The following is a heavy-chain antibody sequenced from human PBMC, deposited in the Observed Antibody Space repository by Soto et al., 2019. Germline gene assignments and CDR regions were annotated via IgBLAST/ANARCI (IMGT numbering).Heavy chain of an antibody. Sequence: SETLSLTCAVYGGSFSGYYWSWIRQPPGKGLEWIGEINHSGSTNYNPSLKSRVTISVDTSKNQFSLKLSSVTAADTAVYYCARRNSNRPYYYYYYMDVWGKGTTVTVSS. CDR1: GGSFSGYY. CDR2: INHSGST. CDR3: ARRNSNRPYYYYYYMDV. D-gene: IGHD4-4*01. V-gene: IGHV4-34*01. J-gene: IGHJ6*03.